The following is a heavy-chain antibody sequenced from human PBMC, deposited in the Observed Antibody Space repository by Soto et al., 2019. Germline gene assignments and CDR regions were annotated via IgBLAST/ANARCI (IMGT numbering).Heavy chain of an antibody. CDR2: IIPIFGTA. D-gene: IGHD1-26*01. V-gene: IGHV1-69*12. CDR3: ARGDGSYSSRRYYYYGMDV. CDR1: GGTFSSYA. J-gene: IGHJ6*02. Sequence: QVQLVQSGAEVKKPGSSVKVSCKASGGTFSSYAISWVRQAPGQGLEWMGGIIPIFGTANYAQKFQGRVTIAADESTRTAYMELSSLRSEDTAVYYGARGDGSYSSRRYYYYGMDVWGQGTTVTVSS.